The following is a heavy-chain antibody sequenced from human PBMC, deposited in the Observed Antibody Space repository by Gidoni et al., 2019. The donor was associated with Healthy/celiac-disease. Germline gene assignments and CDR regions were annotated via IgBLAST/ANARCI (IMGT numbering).Heavy chain of an antibody. CDR1: GFPFSSYG. CDR3: AKDGMLTRYSYGLFDY. V-gene: IGHV3-30*18. Sequence: QVQLVESGGGVVQPGRSLRLSCAASGFPFSSYGMHWVRQAPGKGLEWVAVISYDGSNKYYADSVKGRFTISRDNSKNTLYLQMNSLRAEDTAVYYCAKDGMLTRYSYGLFDYWGQGTLVTVSS. J-gene: IGHJ4*02. D-gene: IGHD5-18*01. CDR2: ISYDGSNK.